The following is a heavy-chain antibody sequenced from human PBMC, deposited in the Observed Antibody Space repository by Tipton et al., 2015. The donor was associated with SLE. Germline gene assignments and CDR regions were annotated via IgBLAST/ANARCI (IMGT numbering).Heavy chain of an antibody. CDR2: IYSGGST. V-gene: IGHV3-53*01. CDR3: AREDKVAAGLGY. D-gene: IGHD6-13*01. Sequence: SLRLSCAASGFTVSSNYMSWVRQAPGKGLEWVSVIYSGGSTYYADSVKGRFTISRDNSKNTLYLQINSLRAEDTAVYYCAREDKVAAGLGYWGQGTLVTVSS. J-gene: IGHJ4*02. CDR1: GFTVSSNY.